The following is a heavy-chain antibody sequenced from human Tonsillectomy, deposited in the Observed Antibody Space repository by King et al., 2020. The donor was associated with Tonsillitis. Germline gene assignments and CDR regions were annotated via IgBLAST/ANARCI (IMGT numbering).Heavy chain of an antibody. J-gene: IGHJ4*02. CDR3: ARYPGYSGYDFYIL. D-gene: IGHD5-12*01. Sequence: LQLQESGPGLVKPLQTLSLTCTVSGGSISSGDYYLSWLRQPPGNGLEWIGYIYYSGSTYYNSSLKSRLTISVDTSRNQFSLNLSSVTAADTAVYYCARYPGYSGYDFYILWGQGTLVTVSS. V-gene: IGHV4-30-4*01. CDR1: GGSISSGDYY. CDR2: IYYSGST.